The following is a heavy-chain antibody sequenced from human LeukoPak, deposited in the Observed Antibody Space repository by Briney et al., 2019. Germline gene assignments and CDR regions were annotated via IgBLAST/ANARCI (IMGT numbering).Heavy chain of an antibody. J-gene: IGHJ4*02. V-gene: IGHV3-48*02. CDR1: GFNFNSFA. CDR3: ARVGGYQLPKFDY. D-gene: IGHD2-2*01. Sequence: GGSLRLSCAASGFNFNSFAMNWVRQAPGQGLEWISYISSSSSTIYYSDSVKGRFSISRDNAKNSVYLEMNSPRDEDTAVYYCARVGGYQLPKFDYWGRGTLVTVSS. CDR2: ISSSSSTI.